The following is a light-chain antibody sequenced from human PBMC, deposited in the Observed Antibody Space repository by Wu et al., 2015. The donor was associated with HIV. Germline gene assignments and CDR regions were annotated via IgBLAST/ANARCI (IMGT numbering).Light chain of an antibody. CDR2: AVS. Sequence: EILMTQFPATLSVSPGESATLFCKAGQTVRGNLAWYQQKPGQAPRLLIYAVSARATGVPARFSGGGSETEFSLTISSLQSEDSGIYYCQQYDNWPPITFGQGTRLEI. CDR1: QTVRGN. J-gene: IGKJ5*01. V-gene: IGKV3-15*01. CDR3: QQYDNWPPIT.